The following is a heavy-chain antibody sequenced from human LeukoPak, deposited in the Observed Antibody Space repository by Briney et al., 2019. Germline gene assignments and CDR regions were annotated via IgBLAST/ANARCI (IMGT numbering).Heavy chain of an antibody. CDR1: GFTFSSYS. Sequence: PGRSLRLSCAASGFTFSSYSMNWVRQAPGKGLEWVSYISSSSSYKDHADSVKGRFTISRDNAKNSLYLQMNSLSAEDTAVYYCARFGSGSHYPYHYYGMDVWGQGTTVTVSS. D-gene: IGHD3-10*01. J-gene: IGHJ6*02. V-gene: IGHV3-21*01. CDR2: ISSSSSYK. CDR3: ARFGSGSHYPYHYYGMDV.